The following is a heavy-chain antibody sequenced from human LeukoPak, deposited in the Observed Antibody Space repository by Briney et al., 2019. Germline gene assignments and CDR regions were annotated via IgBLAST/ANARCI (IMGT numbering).Heavy chain of an antibody. Sequence: ASVKVSCKASGHTFTSYYMHWVRQAPGQGLEWMGIINPSGGNTSYAQKFQGRVTMTRDTSTSTVYMELSSLRSEDTAVYYCARDPPYDFWSGYYTGYYGMDVWGQGTTVTVSS. V-gene: IGHV1-46*01. D-gene: IGHD3-3*01. CDR2: INPSGGNT. CDR1: GHTFTSYY. J-gene: IGHJ6*02. CDR3: ARDPPYDFWSGYYTGYYGMDV.